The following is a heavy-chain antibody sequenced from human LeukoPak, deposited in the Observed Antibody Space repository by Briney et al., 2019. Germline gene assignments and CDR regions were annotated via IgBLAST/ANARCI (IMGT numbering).Heavy chain of an antibody. CDR2: IFYSDNT. J-gene: IGHJ4*02. V-gene: IGHV4-59*01. D-gene: IGHD6-19*01. Sequence: PSETLSLTCSVSGGSISGYYWNWIRQSPGKGLEWIGNIFYSDNTNYNPSFRSRLILSLDTSRNEFSLSLSSVTAADTAVYYCARGLSPGWLVTGHWGQGTLVTVS. CDR3: ARGLSPGWLVTGH. CDR1: GGSISGYY.